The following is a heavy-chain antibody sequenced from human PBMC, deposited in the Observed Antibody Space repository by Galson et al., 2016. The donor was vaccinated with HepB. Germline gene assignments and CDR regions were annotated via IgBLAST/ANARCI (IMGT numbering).Heavy chain of an antibody. CDR1: GYAFTSYH. CDR2: INPSGGSA. CDR3: AAYGASIAATGTGNWYGMDA. J-gene: IGHJ6*02. V-gene: IGHV1-46*01. D-gene: IGHD6-13*01. Sequence: SVKVSCKASGYAFTSYHMHWVRQAPGQGLEWMGIINPSGGSATYAQKFQGRVTMTRDTSTSTVYMELGSLRSEDTAVYYCAAYGASIAATGTGNWYGMDAWGQGTTVTVSS.